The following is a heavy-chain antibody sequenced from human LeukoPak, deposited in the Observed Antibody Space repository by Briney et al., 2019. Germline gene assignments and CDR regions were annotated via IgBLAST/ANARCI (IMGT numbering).Heavy chain of an antibody. CDR1: GGSISSSSYY. J-gene: IGHJ4*02. CDR2: IYYSGST. CDR3: ARLKGGLGYCSSTSCPSPYFDY. V-gene: IGHV4-39*01. D-gene: IGHD2-2*01. Sequence: KPSETLSLTCTVSGGSISSSSYYWGWIRQPPGKGLEWIGSIYYSGSTYYNPSLKSRVTISVDTSKNQFSLKLSSVTAADTAVYYCARLKGGLGYCSSTSCPSPYFDYWGQGTLVTVSS.